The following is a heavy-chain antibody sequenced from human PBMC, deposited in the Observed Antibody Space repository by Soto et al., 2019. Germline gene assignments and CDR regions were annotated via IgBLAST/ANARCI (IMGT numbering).Heavy chain of an antibody. V-gene: IGHV3-15*01. Sequence: GGSLRLSCAASGFTFSNAWMSWVRQAPGKGLEWVGRIKSKTDGETTDYAAPVKGRFAISRDDSKNTLYLQMNSLKTEDTAVYHCTTDDPINRNWGQGTLVTVSS. CDR3: TTDDPINRN. CDR1: GFTFSNAW. J-gene: IGHJ4*02. CDR2: IKSKTDGETT.